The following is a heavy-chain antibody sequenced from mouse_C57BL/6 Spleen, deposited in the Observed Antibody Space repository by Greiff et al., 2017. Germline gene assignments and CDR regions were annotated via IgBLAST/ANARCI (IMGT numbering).Heavy chain of an antibody. CDR2: INPSSGYT. J-gene: IGHJ3*01. V-gene: IGHV1-7*01. Sequence: QVHVKQPGAELAKPGASVKLSCKASGYTFTSYWMHWVKQRPGQGLEWIGYINPSSGYTKYNQKFKDKATLTADKSSSTAYMQLSSLTYEDSAVYYCARCYDYDSGGFAYWGQGTLVTVSA. CDR3: ARCYDYDSGGFAY. CDR1: GYTFTSYW. D-gene: IGHD2-4*01.